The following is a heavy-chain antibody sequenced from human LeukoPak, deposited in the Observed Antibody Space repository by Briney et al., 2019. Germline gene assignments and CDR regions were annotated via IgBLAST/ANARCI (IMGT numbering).Heavy chain of an antibody. J-gene: IGHJ4*02. V-gene: IGHV3-48*04. D-gene: IGHD2-2*01. CDR3: ARVPPGDIVVVPAAVIDY. Sequence: PGGSLRLSCAGTGFTFNNYWMNWVRQAPGKGLEWVSYISSSSSTIYYADSVKGRFTISRDNAKNSLYLQMNSLRAEDTAVYYCARVPPGDIVVVPAAVIDYWGQGTLVTVSS. CDR2: ISSSSSTI. CDR1: GFTFNNYW.